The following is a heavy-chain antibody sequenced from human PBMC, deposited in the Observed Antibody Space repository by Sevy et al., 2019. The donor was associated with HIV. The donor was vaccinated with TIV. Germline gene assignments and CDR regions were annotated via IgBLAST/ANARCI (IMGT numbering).Heavy chain of an antibody. Sequence: GGSLRLSCAASGFTFSNYIINWVRQAPGKGLEWVSSISNSGTYIYYADSVKGRFTISRDNAKNSLYLQMSSLRAEDTAVYYCARDLVIPATTDYFYYGMDVWGQGTTVTVSS. J-gene: IGHJ6*02. CDR3: ARDLVIPATTDYFYYGMDV. CDR2: ISNSGTYI. CDR1: GFTFSNYI. D-gene: IGHD2-15*01. V-gene: IGHV3-21*01.